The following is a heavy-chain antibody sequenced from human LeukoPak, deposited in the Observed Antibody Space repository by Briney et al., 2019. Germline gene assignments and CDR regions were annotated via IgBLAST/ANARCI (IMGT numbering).Heavy chain of an antibody. CDR3: AKDLHYGSADY. CDR2: INPDGSTT. V-gene: IGHV3-74*01. D-gene: IGHD3-10*01. CDR1: GFTFSSYW. J-gene: IGHJ4*02. Sequence: PGGSLRLSCAASGFTFSSYWMSWVRQDPGKGPVWVSFINPDGSTTNYADSVKGRFTISRDDAKNALYLQMNSLRAEDTAVYYCAKDLHYGSADYWGQGTLVTVSS.